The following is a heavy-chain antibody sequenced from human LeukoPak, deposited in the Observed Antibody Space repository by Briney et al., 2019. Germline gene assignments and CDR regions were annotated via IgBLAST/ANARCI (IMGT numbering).Heavy chain of an antibody. CDR1: GFTFSSYA. CDR2: ISYDESNK. V-gene: IGHV3-30-3*01. D-gene: IGHD2/OR15-2a*01. J-gene: IGHJ4*02. CDR3: ARVIGLVDYFDY. Sequence: GGSLRLSCAASGFTFSSYAMHWVRQAPGKGLEWVAVISYDESNKYYADSVKGRFTTSRDNSKNTLYLQMNSLRAEDTAVYYCARVIGLVDYFDYWGQGTLVTVSS.